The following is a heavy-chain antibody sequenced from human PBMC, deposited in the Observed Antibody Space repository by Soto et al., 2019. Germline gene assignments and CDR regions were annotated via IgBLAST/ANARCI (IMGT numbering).Heavy chain of an antibody. J-gene: IGHJ6*02. CDR1: GDSVSSGGNY. D-gene: IGHD2-2*02. CDR2: IHYSGSV. CDR3: ARGNRYCSSTSCYSAYYYYYYGMDV. V-gene: IGHV4-61*08. Sequence: SETLSLTCTVSGDSVSSGGNYWSWIRQPPGEGLEWIAYIHYSGSVNYNPSLKSRVTISVDTSKNQFSLKLSSVTAADTAVYYCARGNRYCSSTSCYSAYYYYYYGMDVWSQGTTVTVSS.